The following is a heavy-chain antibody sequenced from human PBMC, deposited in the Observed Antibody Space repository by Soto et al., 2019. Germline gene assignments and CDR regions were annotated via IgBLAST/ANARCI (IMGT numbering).Heavy chain of an antibody. CDR3: ASYCSSTSCQRGYYYGMDV. CDR2: ISAYNGNT. V-gene: IGHV1-18*04. CDR1: GYTFTSYG. J-gene: IGHJ6*02. Sequence: ASVKVSCKASGYTFTSYGISWVRQAPGQGLEWMGWISAYNGNTNYAQKLQGRVTMTTDTPTSTAYMELRSLRSDDTAVYYCASYCSSTSCQRGYYYGMDVWGQGTTVTVSS. D-gene: IGHD2-2*01.